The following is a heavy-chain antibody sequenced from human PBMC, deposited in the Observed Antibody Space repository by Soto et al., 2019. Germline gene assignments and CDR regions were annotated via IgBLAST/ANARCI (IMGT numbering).Heavy chain of an antibody. D-gene: IGHD6-19*01. Sequence: EVQLVESGGGLVQPGRSLRLSCAASGFTFDDYAMHWVRQAPGKGLEWVSGISWNSGSIGYADSVKGRFTISRDNAKNSLYLQMNSLSAEDTALYFCAKDRGLVLSVYFDYWGQGTLVTVSS. J-gene: IGHJ4*02. CDR3: AKDRGLVLSVYFDY. CDR2: ISWNSGSI. V-gene: IGHV3-9*01. CDR1: GFTFDDYA.